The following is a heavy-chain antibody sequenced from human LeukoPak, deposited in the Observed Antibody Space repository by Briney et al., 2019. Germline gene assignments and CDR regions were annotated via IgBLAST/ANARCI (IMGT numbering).Heavy chain of an antibody. D-gene: IGHD6-19*01. CDR1: VFTFDDYA. V-gene: IGHV3-43D*03. CDR3: AKDRLPIAVAAEYYFDY. J-gene: IGHJ4*02. CDR2: ISWDGGST. Sequence: PGGSLRLSCAASVFTFDDYAMHWVRQAPGKGLEWVSLISWDGGSTYYADSVKGRFTISRDNSKNSLYLQMNSLRAEDTALYYCAKDRLPIAVAAEYYFDYWGQGTLVTVSS.